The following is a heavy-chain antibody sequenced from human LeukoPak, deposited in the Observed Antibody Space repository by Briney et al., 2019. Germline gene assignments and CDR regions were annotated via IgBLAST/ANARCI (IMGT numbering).Heavy chain of an antibody. V-gene: IGHV1-8*01. CDR1: GYTFTSYD. CDR2: MNPNSGNT. CDR3: ARGPYIVVVPAALYYYYYMDV. J-gene: IGHJ6*03. Sequence: ASVKVSCKASGYTFTSYDINWVRQATGQGIEWMGWMNPNSGNTGYAQKFQGRVTMTRNTSISTAYMELSSLRSEDTAVYYCARGPYIVVVPAALYYYYYMDVWGKGTTVTVSS. D-gene: IGHD2-2*01.